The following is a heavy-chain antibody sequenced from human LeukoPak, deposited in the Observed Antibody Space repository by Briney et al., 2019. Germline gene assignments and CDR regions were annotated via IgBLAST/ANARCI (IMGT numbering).Heavy chain of an antibody. J-gene: IGHJ4*02. CDR1: GFTFSSYA. D-gene: IGHD5-18*01. CDR3: ARALERYSYGYNFDY. V-gene: IGHV3-64*01. Sequence: PGGSLRLSCAASGFTFSSYAMHWVRQAPGKGLEYVSAISSNGGSTYYANSVKGRFTISRDNSKNTLYLQMGSLRAEDMAVYYCARALERYSYGYNFDYWGQGTLVTVSS. CDR2: ISSNGGST.